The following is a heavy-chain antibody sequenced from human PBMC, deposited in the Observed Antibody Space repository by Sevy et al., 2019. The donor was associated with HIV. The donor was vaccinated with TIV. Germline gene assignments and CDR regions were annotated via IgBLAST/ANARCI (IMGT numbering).Heavy chain of an antibody. V-gene: IGHV1-2*04. J-gene: IGHJ6*02. CDR1: GYTFTNYY. CDR2: INPNRGGT. Sequence: ASVKVSCKASGYTFTNYYMHWVRLAPGQGLEWMGWINPNRGGTNYAQKFQGWVTMTRDTSISTAYMELSRLRSDDTAVYYCAASLRVYYYYGMDVWAQGTTVTVSS. D-gene: IGHD3-9*01. CDR3: AASLRVYYYYGMDV.